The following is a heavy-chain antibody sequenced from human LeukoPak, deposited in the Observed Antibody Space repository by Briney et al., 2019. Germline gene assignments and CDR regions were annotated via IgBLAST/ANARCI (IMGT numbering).Heavy chain of an antibody. CDR1: GGSISSGSYY. V-gene: IGHV4-61*02. Sequence: SETLSLTCTVSGGSISSGSYYWSWLRQPAGKGLEWIGRIYTSGSTNYNPSLKRRVTISVDTTKNQFSLKLSSVTAADTAVYYCASRKLGNDYWGQGTLVTVSS. D-gene: IGHD7-27*01. CDR2: IYTSGST. J-gene: IGHJ4*02. CDR3: ASRKLGNDY.